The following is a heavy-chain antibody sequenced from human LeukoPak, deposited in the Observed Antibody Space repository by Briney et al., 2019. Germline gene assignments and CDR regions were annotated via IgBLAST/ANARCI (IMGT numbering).Heavy chain of an antibody. CDR2: INNDGSST. CDR1: GFIFSSYW. CDR3: ARPTKEGSSWYWWFDP. Sequence: GGSLRLSCAASGFIFSSYWMHWVRQAPGKGLVWVSRINNDGSSTSYADSVKGRFTISRDNAKNTLYLQMNSLRAEDTAVYYCARPTKEGSSWYWWFDPWGQGTLVTVSS. J-gene: IGHJ5*02. V-gene: IGHV3-74*01. D-gene: IGHD6-13*01.